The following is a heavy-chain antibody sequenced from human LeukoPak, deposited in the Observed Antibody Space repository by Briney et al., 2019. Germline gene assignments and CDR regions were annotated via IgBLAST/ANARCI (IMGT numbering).Heavy chain of an antibody. J-gene: IGHJ6*03. CDR1: GFTFSSYG. CDR3: AKHGVAGPHYYYYYMDV. D-gene: IGHD6-19*01. CDR2: IRYDGSNK. Sequence: GGSLRLSCAASGFTFSSYGMHWVRQAPGKGLEWVAFIRYDGSNKYYADSVKGRFTISRDNSKNMLYLQMNSLRAEGTAVYYCAKHGVAGPHYYYYYMDVWGKGTTVTVSS. V-gene: IGHV3-30*02.